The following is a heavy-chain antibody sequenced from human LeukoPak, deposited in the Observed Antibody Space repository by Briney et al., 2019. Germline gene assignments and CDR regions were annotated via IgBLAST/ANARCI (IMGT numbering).Heavy chain of an antibody. D-gene: IGHD3-22*01. CDR3: ARHGRTYYDSSGFYLEEDWFDP. Sequence: KSSETLSLTCTVSGASISPYYWSWIRQPPGEGLEWIGYIYYSGSTNYSPSLKTRVTISVDTSRNQFSLKLNSVTAADTAVYYCARHGRTYYDSSGFYLEEDWFDPWGQGTLVTVS. J-gene: IGHJ5*02. V-gene: IGHV4-59*08. CDR1: GASISPYY. CDR2: IYYSGST.